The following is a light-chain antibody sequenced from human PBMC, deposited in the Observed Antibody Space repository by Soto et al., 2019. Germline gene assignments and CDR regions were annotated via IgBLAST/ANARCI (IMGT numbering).Light chain of an antibody. CDR2: DVS. CDR3: SSYTSSATVI. J-gene: IGLJ2*01. CDR1: SRDVGGYNY. Sequence: QSVLTEPAAVSGSPGQSITISCTGTSRDVGGYNYVSWYQQHPGKAPKVMIYDVSNRPSGVSNRFSGSKSGNTASLTISGLQAEDEADYYCSSYTSSATVIIGGGTKVTVL. V-gene: IGLV2-14*01.